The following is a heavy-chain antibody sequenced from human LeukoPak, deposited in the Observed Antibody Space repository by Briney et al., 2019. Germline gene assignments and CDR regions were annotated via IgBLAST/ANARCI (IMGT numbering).Heavy chain of an antibody. CDR3: AREGVITMVRGVVSGYGMDV. CDR1: GFTFDDYG. V-gene: IGHV3-20*01. D-gene: IGHD3-10*01. CDR2: FNWNGGST. J-gene: IGHJ6*02. Sequence: AGGPLRLSCAASGFTFDDYGMSGLRQAPGKGLEWVFGFNWNGGSTGCADSEKARFTISRDNAKHSLYLQMNSLRAEDTALYHCAREGVITMVRGVVSGYGMDVWDQGTTVTVSS.